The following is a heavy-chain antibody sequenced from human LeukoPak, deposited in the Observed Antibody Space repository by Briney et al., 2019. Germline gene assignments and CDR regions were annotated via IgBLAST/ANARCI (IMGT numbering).Heavy chain of an antibody. Sequence: PGGSLRLSCEASGFTFSIYHMNGVRQAPGKGLEWVPSITRSSCYAFYADSVKGRFTISRDNAKSSLYLQMNNLSAGETAVYYCARDPYSGHYANDYYYYMDVWGKGTPVTISS. CDR1: GFTFSIYH. V-gene: IGHV3-21*04. J-gene: IGHJ6*03. CDR2: ITRSSCYA. D-gene: IGHD5-12*01. CDR3: ARDPYSGHYANDYYYYMDV.